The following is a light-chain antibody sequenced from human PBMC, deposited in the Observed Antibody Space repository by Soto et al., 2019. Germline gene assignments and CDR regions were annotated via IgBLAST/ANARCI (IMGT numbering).Light chain of an antibody. CDR2: EVS. Sequence: QAVVTQPASVSGSPGQSITISCTGTSSDVGAYKYVSWYQQHPGKAPKLIIYEVSNRPSGVSNRFSGSKSGNTASLTISGLQAEDETDYYCNSFTSSSTYVFGTGTKLTVL. V-gene: IGLV2-14*01. J-gene: IGLJ1*01. CDR1: SSDVGAYKY. CDR3: NSFTSSSTYV.